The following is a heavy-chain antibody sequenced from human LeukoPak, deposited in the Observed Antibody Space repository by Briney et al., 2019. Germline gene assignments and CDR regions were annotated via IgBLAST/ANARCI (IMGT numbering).Heavy chain of an antibody. CDR3: ARGRSRYCSSTSCLRGLDV. D-gene: IGHD2-2*01. Sequence: SETLSLTCSVYGGSFSDYFWSWIRQPPGKGLEWIGEINYSGSTNYNPSLKSRVTISVATSKNQFSLKLSSVTAADTAVYYCARGRSRYCSSTSCLRGLDVWGHGTTVTVSS. J-gene: IGHJ6*02. V-gene: IGHV4-34*01. CDR2: INYSGST. CDR1: GGSFSDYF.